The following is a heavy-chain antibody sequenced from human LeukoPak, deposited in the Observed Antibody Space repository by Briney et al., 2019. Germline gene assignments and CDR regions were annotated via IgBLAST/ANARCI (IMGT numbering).Heavy chain of an antibody. CDR3: ARRGGVGGAARLRNWFDP. CDR2: MNPNSGNT. J-gene: IGHJ5*02. Sequence: ASVKVSCKASGYTFTSYDINWVRQATGQGLEWMGWMNPNSGNTGYAQKFQGRVTITRNTSISTAYMELSSLRSEDTAVYYCARRGGVGGAARLRNWFDPWGQGTLVTVSS. D-gene: IGHD6-6*01. V-gene: IGHV1-8*03. CDR1: GYTFTSYD.